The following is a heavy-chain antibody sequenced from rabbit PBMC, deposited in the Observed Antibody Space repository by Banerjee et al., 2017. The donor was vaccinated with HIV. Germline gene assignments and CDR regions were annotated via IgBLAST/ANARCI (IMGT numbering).Heavy chain of an antibody. V-gene: IGHV1S45*01. CDR3: ARDPASGDTSLPAL. CDR2: IATGSGDI. D-gene: IGHD1-1*01. J-gene: IGHJ3*01. CDR1: GFYLSSRYW. Sequence: QEQLEESGGDLVKPEGSLTLTCTASGFYLSSRYWICWVRQAPGKGLEWIACIATGSGDINYASWAKGRFTISKTSSTTVTLQMTSLTAADTATYFCARDPASGDTSLPALWGQGTLVTVS.